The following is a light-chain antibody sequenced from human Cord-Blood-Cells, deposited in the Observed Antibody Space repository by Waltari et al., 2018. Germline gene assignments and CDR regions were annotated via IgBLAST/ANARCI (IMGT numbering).Light chain of an antibody. Sequence: QSALTQPASVSGSPGQSITSSCTGASSDVGGYNSVSWYQQHPGKAPNLVIYDVSNRPSGVSNRFSGSKSGNTASLTSSGLQAEDEADYYCSSYTSSSTWVFGGGTKLTVL. CDR1: SSDVGGYNS. CDR3: SSYTSSSTWV. J-gene: IGLJ3*02. V-gene: IGLV2-14*03. CDR2: DVS.